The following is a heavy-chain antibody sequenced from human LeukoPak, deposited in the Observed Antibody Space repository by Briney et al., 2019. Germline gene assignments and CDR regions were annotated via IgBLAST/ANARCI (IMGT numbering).Heavy chain of an antibody. V-gene: IGHV3-49*04. CDR2: IRSKPYGATT. D-gene: IGHD2-2*01. CDR3: VRVSAATDLHYAAFDY. J-gene: IGHJ4*02. Sequence: PAGRSLRLSCTASGFNFGDYAMTWVRQAPGKGLEWVGLIRSKPYGATTEYAASVKGRFTVSSDDSKSIAYLQMNSLKTADTAVYYCVRVSAATDLHYAAFDYWAQGTLVTASS. CDR1: GFNFGDYA.